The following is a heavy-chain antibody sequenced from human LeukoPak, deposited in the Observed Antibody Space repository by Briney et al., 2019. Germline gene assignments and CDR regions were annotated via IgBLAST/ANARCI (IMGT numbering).Heavy chain of an antibody. Sequence: ASVNVSCTASGVTFRCHSITWLRHAPGQGLGWMGGIILILEAPEYSHKFRGRVTITADTSTATAYMELTNLSSEDTAVYSSATGEVPIDILTTLSLYQWGEGTLVIVS. CDR3: ATGEVPIDILTTLSLYQ. CDR1: GVTFRCHS. J-gene: IGHJ4*02. D-gene: IGHD3-9*01. V-gene: IGHV1-69*10. CDR2: IILILEAP.